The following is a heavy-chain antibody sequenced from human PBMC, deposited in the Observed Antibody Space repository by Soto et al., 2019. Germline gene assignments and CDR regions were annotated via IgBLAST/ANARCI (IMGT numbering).Heavy chain of an antibody. D-gene: IGHD2-15*01. V-gene: IGHV4-31*03. CDR1: GGSINSGGYC. CDR3: SRGLLV. J-gene: IGHJ4*02. Sequence: QVQLQESGPGLVKPSQTLSLTCTVSGGSINSGGYCWSWIRQHPGKGLDWIGCISYGGSTSYNPSLKSRVTVSVHTSKTQFSLKITSVTAADTAVYYCSRGLLVWGQGALITVSS. CDR2: ISYGGST.